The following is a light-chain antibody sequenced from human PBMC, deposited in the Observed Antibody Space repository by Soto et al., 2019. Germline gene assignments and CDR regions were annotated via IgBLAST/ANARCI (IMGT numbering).Light chain of an antibody. J-gene: IGKJ4*01. CDR1: RSVLYKSNNKNH. V-gene: IGKV4-1*01. CDR3: QQYFDVPFT. Sequence: DIVMTQSPDSLAVSLGERATMNCKCSRSVLYKSNNKNHLAWYQQKPGQPPQLIIYWASTRESGVPERFSGSGSWTDFTLTISSLETADVAFYWCQQYFDVPFTFGGGTKVAI. CDR2: WAS.